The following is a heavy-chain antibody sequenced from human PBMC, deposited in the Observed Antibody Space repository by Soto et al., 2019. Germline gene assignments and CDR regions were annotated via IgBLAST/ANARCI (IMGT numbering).Heavy chain of an antibody. V-gene: IGHV3-30*18. CDR3: AKVLEARQQLGRKNYYYYYGMDV. J-gene: IGHJ6*02. D-gene: IGHD6-13*01. CDR2: ISYDGSNK. CDR1: GGSFSGYY. Sequence: LSLTCAVYGGSFSGYYWSWIRQPPGKGLEWVAVISYDGSNKYYADSVKGRFTISRDNSKNTLYLQMNSLRAEDTAVYYCAKVLEARQQLGRKNYYYYYGMDVWGQGTTVTVSS.